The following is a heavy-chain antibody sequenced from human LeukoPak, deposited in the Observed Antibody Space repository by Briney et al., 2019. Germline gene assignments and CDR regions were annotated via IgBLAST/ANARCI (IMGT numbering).Heavy chain of an antibody. D-gene: IGHD2-21*02. CDR1: GYTFTNYH. J-gene: IGHJ4*02. CDR3: ARTTSMTASGYDY. CDR2: INPDTGDK. V-gene: IGHV1-8*03. Sequence: ASVKVSCKASGYTFTNYHINCVRQASGQGLEWMTWINPDTGDKGYARKFQDRVTITTDTSISTAYMELSSLSSEDTAVYFCARTTSMTASGYDYWGQGTLVTVSS.